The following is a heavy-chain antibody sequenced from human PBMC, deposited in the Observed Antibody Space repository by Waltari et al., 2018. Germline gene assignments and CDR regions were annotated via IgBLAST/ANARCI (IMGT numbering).Heavy chain of an antibody. Sequence: EVQLVESGGGLVQPGGSLRLSCAASGFSFGSYTMNWVRQAPGKGLEWVSYISGSSGSMYYAESVKGRFTISRDNAKNLLYLQMNSLRDEDTAVYYCARAGSIVVAIGMEYFQHWGQGTLVTVSS. CDR2: ISGSSGSM. V-gene: IGHV3-48*02. D-gene: IGHD2-21*01. CDR3: ARAGSIVVAIGMEYFQH. CDR1: GFSFGSYT. J-gene: IGHJ1*01.